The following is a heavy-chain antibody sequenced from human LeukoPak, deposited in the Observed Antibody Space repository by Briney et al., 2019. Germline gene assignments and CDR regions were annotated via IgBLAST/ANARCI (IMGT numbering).Heavy chain of an antibody. Sequence: SQTLSLTCAISGDSVSSNSAAWNRIRQSPSRGLEWLGRTYYRSKWYNDYAVSVKSRITINPDTSKNQFSLQLNSVTPEDTAVYYCARDSLVYSSSWYTFDYWGQGTLVTVSS. D-gene: IGHD6-13*01. J-gene: IGHJ4*02. CDR3: ARDSLVYSSSWYTFDY. CDR1: GDSVSSNSAA. V-gene: IGHV6-1*01. CDR2: TYYRSKWYN.